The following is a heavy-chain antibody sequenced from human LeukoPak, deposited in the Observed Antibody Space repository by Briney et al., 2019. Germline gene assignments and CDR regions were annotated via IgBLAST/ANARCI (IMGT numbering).Heavy chain of an antibody. CDR3: ARDPLTGTGHYYTMDA. V-gene: IGHV3-30-3*01. CDR2: ISHDGSNR. J-gene: IGHJ6*02. Sequence: GGSLRLSCAASRFTFSTYAMHWVSQAPGKGLEWLVVISHDGSNRYYADSVKGRFTISRDNSKNTLYLQMNSLRPEDTAVYYCARDPLTGTGHYYTMDAWGQGTTVTVSS. CDR1: RFTFSTYA. D-gene: IGHD3-9*01.